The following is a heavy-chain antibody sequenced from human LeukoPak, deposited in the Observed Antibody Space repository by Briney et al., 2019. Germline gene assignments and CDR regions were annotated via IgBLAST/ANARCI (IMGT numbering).Heavy chain of an antibody. CDR2: TSYDGSNQ. D-gene: IGHD1-26*01. J-gene: IGHJ4*02. V-gene: IGHV3-30-3*01. CDR3: ARIVGATWIDY. Sequence: GGSLRLSCAASGFTFSYFAMHWVRQAPGKGLEWVAFTSYDGSNQFYADSVKGRFTIYRDNSKNTLFLQMNSLRAEDTAVYYCARIVGATWIDYWGQGTLVTVSS. CDR1: GFTFSYFA.